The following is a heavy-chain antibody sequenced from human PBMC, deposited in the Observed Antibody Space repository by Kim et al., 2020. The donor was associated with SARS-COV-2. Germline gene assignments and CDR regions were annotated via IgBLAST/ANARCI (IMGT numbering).Heavy chain of an antibody. V-gene: IGHV5-10-1*01. CDR2: IDPSDSYT. Sequence: GESLKISCKGSGYSFTSYWISWVRQMPGKGLEWMGRIDPSDSYTNYSPSFQGHVTISADKSISTAYLQWSSLKASDTAMYYCARLSGSYFGGYYYGMDVWGQGTTVTVSS. CDR1: GYSFTSYW. CDR3: ARLSGSYFGGYYYGMDV. J-gene: IGHJ6*02. D-gene: IGHD1-26*01.